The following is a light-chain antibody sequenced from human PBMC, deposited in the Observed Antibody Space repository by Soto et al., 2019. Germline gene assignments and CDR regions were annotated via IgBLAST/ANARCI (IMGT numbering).Light chain of an antibody. CDR3: QSWSSDIRV. J-gene: IGLJ3*02. V-gene: IGLV4-69*01. Sequence: QAVVTQPPSASASLGASVKLTCTLSSGHNSYAIAWHQQQPEKGPRYLMKLNSDGSHSKGDGIPDRFSGSSSGAERYLTISSLQSEDEDDYYYQSWSSDIRVFGGGTKVTVL. CDR1: SGHNSYA. CDR2: LNSDGSH.